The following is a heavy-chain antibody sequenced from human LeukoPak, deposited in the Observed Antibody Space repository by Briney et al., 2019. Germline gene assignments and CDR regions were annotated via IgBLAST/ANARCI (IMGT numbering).Heavy chain of an antibody. J-gene: IGHJ5*02. CDR2: IKEDGSEK. CDR1: GFTFSTYL. CDR3: ARDWGWFDT. V-gene: IGHV3-7*05. D-gene: IGHD3-16*01. Sequence: GGSLRLSCAASGFTFSTYLMIWVRQAPGKGLEWVANIKEDGSEKYYVDSVKGRFTISRDNAKKSLYLQMNSLRVDDTAVYYCARDWGWFDTWGQGTVVTVSS.